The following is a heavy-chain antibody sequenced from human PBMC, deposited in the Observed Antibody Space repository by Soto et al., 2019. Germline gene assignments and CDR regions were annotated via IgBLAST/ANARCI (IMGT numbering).Heavy chain of an antibody. V-gene: IGHV4-30-4*08. Sequence: SETLSLTCTVSGGSISSGGYYWSWIRQQPGKGLEWIGYIYYSGSTYYNPSLKSRLTRAVDTSKNEFSLKLTSVSAADTAVYFGAREERKGIISWFDPWGQGTPVTVSS. CDR2: IYYSGST. CDR1: GGSISSGGYY. J-gene: IGHJ5*02. D-gene: IGHD2-21*01. CDR3: AREERKGIISWFDP.